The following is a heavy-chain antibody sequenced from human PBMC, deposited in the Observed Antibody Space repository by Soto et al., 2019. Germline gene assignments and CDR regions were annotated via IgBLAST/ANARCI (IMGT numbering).Heavy chain of an antibody. J-gene: IGHJ4*02. CDR1: GLTFSSYG. Sequence: GGSLRLSCAASGLTFSSYGMHWVRLAPGKGLEWVAVISYDGSNKYYADSVKGRFTISRDNSKNTLYLQMNSLRAEDTAVYYCAKDSSSSRMWFFFDYWGQGTLVTVSS. CDR2: ISYDGSNK. CDR3: AKDSSSSRMWFFFDY. D-gene: IGHD6-13*01. V-gene: IGHV3-30*18.